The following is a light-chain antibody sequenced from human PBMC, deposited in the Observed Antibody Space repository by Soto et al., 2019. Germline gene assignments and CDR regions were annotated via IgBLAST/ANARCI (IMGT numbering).Light chain of an antibody. Sequence: NVVTQSPATLSVSPGERVTLSCRASQSVSSNLAWYQQKPGQAPRLLIYGASNRATGIPDRFSGSGSGTDFTLTISRLEPEDFAVYYCQQYGSSGTFGQGTKVDIK. CDR3: QQYGSSGT. V-gene: IGKV3-20*01. CDR1: QSVSSN. J-gene: IGKJ1*01. CDR2: GAS.